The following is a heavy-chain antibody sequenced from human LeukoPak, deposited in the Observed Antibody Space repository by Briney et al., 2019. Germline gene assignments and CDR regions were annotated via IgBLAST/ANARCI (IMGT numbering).Heavy chain of an antibody. CDR3: ARASITMVRGRQYYYMDV. V-gene: IGHV1-2*02. D-gene: IGHD3-10*01. CDR1: GYTFTDYY. CDR2: INPNSGGT. J-gene: IGHJ6*03. Sequence: ASVKVSYKASGYTFTDYYLHWVRQAPGQGLEWMGWINPNSGGTNYAQKFQGRVTMTRDTSISTAYMELSRLRSDDTAVYYCARASITMVRGRQYYYMDVWGKGTTVTVSS.